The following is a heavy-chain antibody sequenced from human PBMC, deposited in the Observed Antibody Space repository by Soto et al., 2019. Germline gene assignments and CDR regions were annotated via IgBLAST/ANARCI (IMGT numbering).Heavy chain of an antibody. V-gene: IGHV4-61*01. Sequence: SETLSLTCTVSGGSVSSGSYYWSWIRQPPGKGLEWIGYIYYSGSTNYNPSLKSRVTISVDTSKNQFSLKLSSVTAADTAVYYCARDRAGNDFWSGYWPRASNYYYYYGMDVWGQGTTVTVSS. CDR3: ARDRAGNDFWSGYWPRASNYYYYYGMDV. J-gene: IGHJ6*02. CDR1: GGSVSSGSYY. CDR2: IYYSGST. D-gene: IGHD3-3*01.